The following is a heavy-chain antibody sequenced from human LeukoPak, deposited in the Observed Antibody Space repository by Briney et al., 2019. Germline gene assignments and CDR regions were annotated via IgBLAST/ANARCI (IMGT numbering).Heavy chain of an antibody. Sequence: GGSLRLSCAASGFTFSSYSMNWVRQAPGKGLEWVSYISSSSSTIHYADSVKGRFTISRDNAKNSLYLQMNSLRAEDTAVYYCAREWELRAFDIWGQGTMVTVSS. CDR2: ISSSSSTI. CDR1: GFTFSSYS. J-gene: IGHJ3*02. CDR3: AREWELRAFDI. V-gene: IGHV3-48*04. D-gene: IGHD1-26*01.